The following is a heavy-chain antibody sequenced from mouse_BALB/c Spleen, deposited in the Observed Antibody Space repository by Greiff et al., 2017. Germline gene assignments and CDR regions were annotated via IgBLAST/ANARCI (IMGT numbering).Heavy chain of an antibody. V-gene: IGHV5-15*02. CDR3: ARAHYGSSYYAMDY. J-gene: IGHJ4*01. Sequence: EVKLEESGGGLVQPGGSRKLSCAASGFTFSDYGMAWVRQAPGKGPEWVAFISSLAYSIYYADTVTGRFTISRENAKNTLYLEMSSLRSEDTAMYYCARAHYGSSYYAMDYWGQGTSVTVSS. D-gene: IGHD1-1*01. CDR1: GFTFSDYG. CDR2: ISSLAYSI.